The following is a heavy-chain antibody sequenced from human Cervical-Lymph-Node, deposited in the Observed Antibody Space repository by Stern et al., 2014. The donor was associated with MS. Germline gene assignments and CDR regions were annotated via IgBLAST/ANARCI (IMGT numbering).Heavy chain of an antibody. V-gene: IGHV1-58*01. CDR1: GFTFTSSA. D-gene: IGHD3-22*01. CDR3: AARANYYDSPGDWFDP. CDR2: IVASSGNT. Sequence: QMQLVQSGPEVKKPGTSVKVSCKASGFTFTSSAVQWVRQAPGQGLEWIGWIVASSGNTNYAQKFQERVTITRDVSTSTAYMELSSLRSEDTAVYYCAARANYYDSPGDWFDPWGQGTLVTVSS. J-gene: IGHJ5*02.